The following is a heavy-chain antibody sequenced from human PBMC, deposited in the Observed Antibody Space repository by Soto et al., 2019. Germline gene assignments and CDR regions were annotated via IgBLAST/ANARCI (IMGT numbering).Heavy chain of an antibody. V-gene: IGHV1-18*01. CDR1: GYTFTSYV. Sequence: QVQLVQSGAEVKKPGASVKVSCRASGYTFTSYVISWVRQAPAQGLEWMGWISAYNGNTNFAQKLQGRVTMTTDTYTSTAYMELKSLRSGDTAVYYGARVVATVAGPYGMDVWGQGNTVTVSS. J-gene: IGHJ6*02. CDR2: ISAYNGNT. CDR3: ARVVATVAGPYGMDV. D-gene: IGHD6-19*01.